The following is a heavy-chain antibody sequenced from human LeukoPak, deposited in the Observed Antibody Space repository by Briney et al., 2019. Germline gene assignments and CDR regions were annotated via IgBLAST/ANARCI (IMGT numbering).Heavy chain of an antibody. CDR3: ARVVGYGDY. V-gene: IGHV1-18*01. CDR1: GYTFTSYR. CDR2: ISPNNGDT. J-gene: IGHJ4*02. D-gene: IGHD2-2*01. Sequence: ASVKVSCKASGYTFTSYRLSWVRQAPGQGLEWLGWISPNNGDTNYAREFQGRATMTTDTSTSTAYLELRSLSSDDTAVYYCARVVGYGDYWGQGTLVTVSP.